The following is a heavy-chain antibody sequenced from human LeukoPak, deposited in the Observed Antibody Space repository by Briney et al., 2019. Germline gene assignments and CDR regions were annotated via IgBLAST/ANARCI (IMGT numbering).Heavy chain of an antibody. V-gene: IGHV3-15*01. CDR3: TREAVTANGYFDY. Sequence: PGGSLRLSCAASGFTFSNALMTWVRQAPGKGLEWVGRIKSKTDGGTTDYAAPVKGRFTISRDDSKNTLYLQMNSLKTEDTAVYYCTREAVTANGYFDYWGQGTLVTVSS. J-gene: IGHJ4*02. CDR2: IKSKTDGGTT. CDR1: GFTFSNAL. D-gene: IGHD2-21*02.